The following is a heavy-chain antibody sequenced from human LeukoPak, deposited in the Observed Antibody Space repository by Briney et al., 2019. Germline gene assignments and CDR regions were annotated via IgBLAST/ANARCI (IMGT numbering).Heavy chain of an antibody. V-gene: IGHV1-2*06. J-gene: IGHJ6*03. CDR2: VNPNSGGT. Sequence: GASVKVSCKASGYTFTGYYMHWVRQAPGQGLEWMGRVNPNSGGTNYAQKFQGRVTMTRDTSISTAYMELSRLRSDDTAVYYCEITSCYTEGYCYYYMDVWGKGTTVTVSS. CDR1: GYTFTGYY. D-gene: IGHD2-2*01. CDR3: EITSCYTEGYCYYYMDV.